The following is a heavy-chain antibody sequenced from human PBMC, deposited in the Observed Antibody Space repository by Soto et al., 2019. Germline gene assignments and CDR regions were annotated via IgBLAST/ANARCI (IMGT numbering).Heavy chain of an antibody. CDR2: IKQDGSEK. CDR1: GFTFSRYW. CDR3: ARDPSSQYSPNYFDY. J-gene: IGHJ4*02. D-gene: IGHD5-18*01. Sequence: GGSLRLSCAASGFTFSRYWMSWVRQAPGKGLEWVANIKQDGSEKYYVDSVKGRFTISRDNAKNSLYLQMNSLRAEDTAVYYCARDPSSQYSPNYFDYWGQGTLVTVSS. V-gene: IGHV3-7*01.